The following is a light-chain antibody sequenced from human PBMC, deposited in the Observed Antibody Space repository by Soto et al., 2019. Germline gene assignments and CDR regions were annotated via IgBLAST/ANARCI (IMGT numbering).Light chain of an antibody. CDR3: QQYNNWPRWT. V-gene: IGKV3-15*01. CDR1: QSVSSN. J-gene: IGKJ1*01. CDR2: AAS. Sequence: EIVMTQSPATLSVSPGERATLSCRASQSVSSNLAWYQQKPGQALRLLIYAASTRATGIPARFSGSGSGTEFTLTISNLQSADFAVYYCQQYNNWPRWTFGQGTKVDIK.